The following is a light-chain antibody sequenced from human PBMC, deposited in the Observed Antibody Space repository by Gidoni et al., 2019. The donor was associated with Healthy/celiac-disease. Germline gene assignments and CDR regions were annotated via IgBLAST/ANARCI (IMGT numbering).Light chain of an antibody. J-gene: IGKJ2*01. V-gene: IGKV4-1*01. Sequence: DIVMTQSPDSLAVSLGERATINCKSSQSVLYSSNNQNYLAWYQQKPGQPPKLLIYWASTRKSGVPDRFSGSGSGTDFTLTISSLQAEDVAVYYCQQYYSTPPYTFXQXTKLEIK. CDR2: WAS. CDR1: QSVLYSSNNQNY. CDR3: QQYYSTPPYT.